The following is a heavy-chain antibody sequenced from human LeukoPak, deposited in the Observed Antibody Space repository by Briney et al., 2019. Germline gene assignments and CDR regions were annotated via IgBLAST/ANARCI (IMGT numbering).Heavy chain of an antibody. V-gene: IGHV3-53*01. D-gene: IGHD4-17*01. CDR1: GFTVSNNY. J-gene: IGHJ4*02. CDR2: IYSGGST. CDR3: ARIPPTVTTGGGGDY. Sequence: GGSLRLSCAASGFTVSNNYMSWVRQAPGKGLEWVSVIYSGGSTYYADSVKGRFTISRDNSKNTLYLQTNSLRAEDTAVYYCARIPPTVTTGGGGDYWGQGTLVTVSS.